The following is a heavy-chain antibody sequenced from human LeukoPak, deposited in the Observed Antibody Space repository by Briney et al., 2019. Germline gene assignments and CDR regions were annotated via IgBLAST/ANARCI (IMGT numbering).Heavy chain of an antibody. CDR2: ISSSSSYI. D-gene: IGHD1-14*01. CDR1: GFTFSSYS. CDR3: ARDWALPDEGDY. V-gene: IGHV3-21*01. Sequence: PGGSLRLSCAASGFTFSSYSMNWVRQAPGKGLEWVSSISSSSSYIYYADSVKGRFTISRDNAKNSLYLQMNSLRAEDTAVYYCARDWALPDEGDYWGQGTLVTVSS. J-gene: IGHJ4*02.